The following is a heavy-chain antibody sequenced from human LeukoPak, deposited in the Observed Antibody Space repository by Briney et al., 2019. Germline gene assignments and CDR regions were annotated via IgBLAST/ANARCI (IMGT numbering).Heavy chain of an antibody. J-gene: IGHJ4*02. CDR2: ISYDGSNK. CDR1: GFTFSSYG. CDR3: ARVGSSSWYWYYFDY. D-gene: IGHD6-13*01. Sequence: GGSLRLSCAASGFTFSSYGMHWVRQAPGKGLEWVTLISYDGSNKYYADSVKGRFTISRDNSKNTLYLQMNSLRAEDTAVYYCARVGSSSWYWYYFDYWGQGTLVTVSS. V-gene: IGHV3-30*03.